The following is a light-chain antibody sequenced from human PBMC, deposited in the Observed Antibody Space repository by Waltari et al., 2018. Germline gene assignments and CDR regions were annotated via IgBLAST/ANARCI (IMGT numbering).Light chain of an antibody. CDR2: EAS. CDR3: SSYTSSSTLV. J-gene: IGLJ3*02. V-gene: IGLV2-23*01. Sequence: QSALTQPASVSGSPGQSITISCTGTSRYVGSYNLVSWYQQHPGKAPKLMIYEASKRPSGVSNRFSGPKSGNTASLTISGLQAEDEADYYCSSYTSSSTLVFGGGTKLTVL. CDR1: SRYVGSYNL.